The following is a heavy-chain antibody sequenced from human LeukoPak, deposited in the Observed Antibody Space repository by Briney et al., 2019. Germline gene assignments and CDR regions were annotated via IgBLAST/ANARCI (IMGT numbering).Heavy chain of an antibody. CDR3: ARARLDVYGMDV. D-gene: IGHD3-22*01. CDR2: IYYSGST. V-gene: IGHV4-59*01. Sequence: SGTLSLTCTVSGGSISSYYWSWIRQPPGKGLEWIGYIYYSGSTNYNPSLKSRVTISVDTSKNQFSLKLSSVTAADTAVYYCARARLDVYGMDVWGQGTTVTVSS. CDR1: GGSISSYY. J-gene: IGHJ6*02.